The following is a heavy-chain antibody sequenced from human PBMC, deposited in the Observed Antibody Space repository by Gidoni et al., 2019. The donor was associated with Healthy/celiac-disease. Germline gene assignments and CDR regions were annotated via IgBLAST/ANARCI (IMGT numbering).Heavy chain of an antibody. V-gene: IGHV3-21*01. J-gene: IGHJ6*02. CDR2: ISSSSSYI. D-gene: IGHD2-2*01. CDR3: ARDRYCSSTSCYRWVMDV. Sequence: EVQLVESGGGLVRPGGALRVTCAASGCTFSSHRLNWVRQAPGPGLEWGSSISSSSSYIYYADSGKGRFTISSDNAKNSLYLQMNSLRAEDTAVYYCARDRYCSSTSCYRWVMDVWGQGTTVTVSS. CDR1: GCTFSSHR.